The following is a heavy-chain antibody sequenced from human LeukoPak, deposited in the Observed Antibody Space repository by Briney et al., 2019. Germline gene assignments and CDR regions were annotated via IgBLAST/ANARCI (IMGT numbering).Heavy chain of an antibody. Sequence: SGTLSLTCTVSGGSISSGSYYWGWIRQPSGKGLEWIGSIYYSGSTYYNPSLKSRVTISVDTSKNQFSLKLSSVTAADTAVYYCASGLWFRELVRVDYWGQGTLVTVSS. V-gene: IGHV4-39*01. CDR2: IYYSGST. D-gene: IGHD3-10*01. CDR1: GGSISSGSYY. J-gene: IGHJ4*02. CDR3: ASGLWFRELVRVDY.